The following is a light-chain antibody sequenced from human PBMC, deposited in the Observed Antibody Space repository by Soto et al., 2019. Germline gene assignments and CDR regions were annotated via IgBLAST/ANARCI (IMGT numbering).Light chain of an antibody. Sequence: QSALTQPISVSGSPGQSISISCTGNSNDIGTCDYVCWYQQHPGKAPRLLIHGVHNRSPGISGRFSASKSGLTASLTISGLQAEDEADYYCTAFSANRVYLFGPGTKVTVL. V-gene: IGLV2-14*01. CDR3: TAFSANRVYL. CDR2: GVH. CDR1: SNDIGTCDY. J-gene: IGLJ1*01.